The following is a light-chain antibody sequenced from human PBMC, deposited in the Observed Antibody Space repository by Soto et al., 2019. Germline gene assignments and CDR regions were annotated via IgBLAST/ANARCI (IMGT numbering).Light chain of an antibody. Sequence: DIQMTQSPSTLSASVGDRVTITCRASQSISSWLAWYQQKPGKAPKLLIYDASSLESGVPSRFSGSGSGTEFTLTISSLQPDDFATYYCQQYNSRAFGQWTKVEIK. V-gene: IGKV1-5*01. CDR1: QSISSW. CDR2: DAS. CDR3: QQYNSRA. J-gene: IGKJ1*01.